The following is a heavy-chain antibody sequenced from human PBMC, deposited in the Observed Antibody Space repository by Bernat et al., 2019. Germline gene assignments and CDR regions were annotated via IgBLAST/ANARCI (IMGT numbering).Heavy chain of an antibody. J-gene: IGHJ5*02. D-gene: IGHD6-19*01. CDR1: GFSLSTSGMC. Sequence: QVTLRESGPALVKPTQTLTLTCTFSGFSLSTSGMCVSWIRQPPGKALEWLARIDWDDDKYYSTSLKTRLTISKDTSKNQVVLTMTNMDPVDTAMYYCARRSTSSGWFRFDPWGQGTLVTVSS. CDR3: ARRSTSSGWFRFDP. V-gene: IGHV2-70*15. CDR2: IDWDDDK.